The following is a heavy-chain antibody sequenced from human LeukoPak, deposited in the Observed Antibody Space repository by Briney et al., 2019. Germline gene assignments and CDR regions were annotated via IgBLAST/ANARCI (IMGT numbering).Heavy chain of an antibody. V-gene: IGHV1-2*02. CDR3: ARGGFSSDDALDP. D-gene: IGHD6-19*01. J-gene: IGHJ5*02. CDR1: GYTFTGYY. Sequence: ASVKVSCKASGYTFTGYYMHWVRQAPGQGLEWMGWINPNSGGTNYAQKFQGRVSMTSETSTTTVSMEVTRLTTDDTAVYYCARGGFSSDDALDPWGQGTLVIVSS. CDR2: INPNSGGT.